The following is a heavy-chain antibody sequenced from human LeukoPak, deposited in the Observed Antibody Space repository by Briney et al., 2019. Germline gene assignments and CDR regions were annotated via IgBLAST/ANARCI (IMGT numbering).Heavy chain of an antibody. D-gene: IGHD2-2*02. V-gene: IGHV4-30-4*08. CDR3: ARLSIVVVPAAISGDFDY. J-gene: IGHJ4*02. CDR2: IYYSGST. CDR1: GGSISSGDYY. Sequence: SETVSLTCTVSGGSISSGDYYWSWIRQPPGKGLEWIGYIYYSGSTYYNPSLKSRVTISVDTSKNQFSLKLSSVTAADTAVYYCARLSIVVVPAAISGDFDYWGQGTLVTVSS.